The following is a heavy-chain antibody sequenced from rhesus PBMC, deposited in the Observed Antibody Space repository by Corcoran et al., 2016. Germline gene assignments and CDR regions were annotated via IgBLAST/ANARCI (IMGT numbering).Heavy chain of an antibody. CDR3: AKGAGYFDY. CDR1: GFTFSSYG. V-gene: IGHV3S5*01. CDR2: SNSGGGST. Sequence: EVQLVETGGGLVQPGGSLKLSCAASGFTFSSYGMSWVRQAPGKGLEWVSASNSGGGSTYYAESVKGRFTISRDNSKNTLSLQMNSLRAEDTAVYYCAKGAGYFDYWGQGVLVTVSS. J-gene: IGHJ4*01.